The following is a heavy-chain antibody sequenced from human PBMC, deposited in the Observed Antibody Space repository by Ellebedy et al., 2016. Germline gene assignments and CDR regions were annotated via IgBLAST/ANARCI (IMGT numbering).Heavy chain of an antibody. J-gene: IGHJ5*02. D-gene: IGHD3-22*01. CDR2: MDHRGDT. CDR1: GGSISTYY. V-gene: IGHV4-59*08. CDR3: ARACMTVVGPCHWFAP. Sequence: SETLSLXXTVSGGSISTYYWTWIRQSPGKELEWIGYMDHRGDTGSNNGDTAYNPSLKSRVTMSVDTSKNQFSLRLTSVTAADTAVYFCARACMTVVGPCHWFAPWGQGTLVTVAS.